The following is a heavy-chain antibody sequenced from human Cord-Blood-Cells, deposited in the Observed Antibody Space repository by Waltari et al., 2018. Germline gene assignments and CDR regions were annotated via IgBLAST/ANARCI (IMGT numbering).Heavy chain of an antibody. CDR1: GYTFTSYA. D-gene: IGHD6-13*01. CDR3: ASEVAAAGTGDY. CDR2: INAGNGNT. V-gene: IGHV1-3*01. Sequence: QVQLVQSGAEVKKPGASVKVSCKASGYTFTSYAMHWVRQAPGQRLEWMGWINAGNGNTKDSQKFQGRVTITRDTAASTAYMELSSLRSEDTAVYYCASEVAAAGTGDYWGQGTLVTVSS. J-gene: IGHJ4*02.